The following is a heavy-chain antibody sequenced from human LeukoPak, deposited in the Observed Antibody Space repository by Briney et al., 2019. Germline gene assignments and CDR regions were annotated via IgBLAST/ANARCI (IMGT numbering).Heavy chain of an antibody. D-gene: IGHD2-2*01. CDR1: GYRFTSYG. CDR2: ISANDGSA. CDR3: ARGVVVHYTWFDP. Sequence: GASVKVSCKASGYRFTSYGISWVRQAPGQGLERMGWISANDGSANYTQKLQGRVTMTTDTSMSTAYMEIRDLRSDDTAVYYCARGVVVHYTWFDPWGQGTLVTVSS. J-gene: IGHJ5*02. V-gene: IGHV1-18*01.